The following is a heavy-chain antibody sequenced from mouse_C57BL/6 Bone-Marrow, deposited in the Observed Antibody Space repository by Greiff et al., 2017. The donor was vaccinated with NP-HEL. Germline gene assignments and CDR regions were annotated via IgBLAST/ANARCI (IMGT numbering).Heavy chain of an antibody. D-gene: IGHD2-3*01. CDR3: ASLLYDVYYEVFAY. CDR1: GYTFTDYN. CDR2: INPNNGGT. Sequence: VQLQQSGPELVKPGASVKMYCTASGYTFTDYNMNWVKQSHGKSLEWIGYINPNNGGTSYNQKFKGKATLTVNKSSSTAYMELRSLTSEDSAVYYCASLLYDVYYEVFAYWGQGTLVTVSA. J-gene: IGHJ3*01. V-gene: IGHV1-22*01.